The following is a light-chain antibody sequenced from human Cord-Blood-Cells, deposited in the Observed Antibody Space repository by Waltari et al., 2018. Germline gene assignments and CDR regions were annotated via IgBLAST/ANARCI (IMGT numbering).Light chain of an antibody. CDR2: DVS. Sequence: QSALTQPASVSGSPGQSITISCTGTSSDVGGYNYVSWYQQHPGKALKLMIYDVSKRPSGVSNRFSGSKSGNTASLTISGLQAEDEADYYCSSYTSSFYVFGTGTKVTVL. J-gene: IGLJ1*01. V-gene: IGLV2-14*01. CDR3: SSYTSSFYV. CDR1: SSDVGGYNY.